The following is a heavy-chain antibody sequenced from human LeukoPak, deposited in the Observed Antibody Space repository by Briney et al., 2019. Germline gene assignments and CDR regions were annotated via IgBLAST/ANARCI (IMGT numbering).Heavy chain of an antibody. Sequence: GGSLRLSCAASGFTLSSYAMSWIRQAPGKGLEWVSYISSSGSTIYYADSVKGRFTISRDNAKNSLYLQMNSLRAEDTAVYYCAKDHPAMSWFDPWGQGTLVTVSS. V-gene: IGHV3-11*01. CDR3: AKDHPAMSWFDP. J-gene: IGHJ5*02. CDR2: ISSSGSTI. CDR1: GFTLSSYA.